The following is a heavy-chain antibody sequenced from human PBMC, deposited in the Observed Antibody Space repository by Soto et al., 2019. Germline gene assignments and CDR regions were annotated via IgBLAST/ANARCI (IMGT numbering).Heavy chain of an antibody. CDR3: ARPYGGKIGDAPDL. D-gene: IGHD4-17*01. J-gene: IGHJ3*01. Sequence: EVQLLESGGGLVQPGGSLRLSCVASGFAFSSYAMSWVRQVPGKGLEWVSTISDAAGSAYYVDSVKGRFTISRDNSKKTLYLHMNSLRAEDSAVYYCARPYGGKIGDAPDLWGPGTRLTVSS. CDR2: ISDAAGSA. V-gene: IGHV3-23*01. CDR1: GFAFSSYA.